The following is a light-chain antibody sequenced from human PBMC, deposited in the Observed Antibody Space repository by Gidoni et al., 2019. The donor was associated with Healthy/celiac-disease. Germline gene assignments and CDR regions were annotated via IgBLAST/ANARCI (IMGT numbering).Light chain of an antibody. V-gene: IGKV1-39*01. CDR2: AAS. CDR3: QQSYSTPRT. Sequence: DIQMTQCPSSLSASVGDRVTITCRASQSISSYLNWYQQKPGKAPKLLIHAASSLQSGVPSRFSGSGSGTDFNLTISSLQPEDFATYYCQQSYSTPRTFGQGTKVEIK. J-gene: IGKJ1*01. CDR1: QSISSY.